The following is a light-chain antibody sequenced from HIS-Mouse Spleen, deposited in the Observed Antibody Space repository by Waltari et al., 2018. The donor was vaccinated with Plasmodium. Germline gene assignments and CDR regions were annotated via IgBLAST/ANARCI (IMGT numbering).Light chain of an antibody. CDR3: QAWDSSTGEV. CDR2: QDS. CDR1: KLGDKY. Sequence: SYELTQPPSVSVSPGQTASITCSGDKLGDKYACWYQQKPGQSPVLVISQDSKRPSGIPARFSGSNSGNAATLTISGTQAMDEADYYCQAWDSSTGEVFGGGTKLTVL. V-gene: IGLV3-1*01. J-gene: IGLJ2*01.